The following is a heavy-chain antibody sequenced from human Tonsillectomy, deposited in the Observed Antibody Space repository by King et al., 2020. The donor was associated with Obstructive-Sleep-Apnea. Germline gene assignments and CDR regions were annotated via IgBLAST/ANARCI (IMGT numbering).Heavy chain of an antibody. CDR3: ARGLRTMTDLDY. D-gene: IGHD3-22*01. Sequence: QLQESGPGLVKPSETLSLTCTVSGGSISSYYWSWIRQPPGKGLEWIGYLYYSGSTNYNPSLKSRVTISVDTSKNQFSLKLSSVTAADTAVYYCARGLRTMTDLDYWGQGTLVTVSS. CDR2: LYYSGST. V-gene: IGHV4-59*01. J-gene: IGHJ4*02. CDR1: GGSISSYY.